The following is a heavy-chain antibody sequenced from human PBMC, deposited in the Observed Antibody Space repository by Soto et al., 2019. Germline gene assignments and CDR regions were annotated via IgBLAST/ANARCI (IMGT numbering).Heavy chain of an antibody. CDR1: GGSFSGYY. J-gene: IGHJ4*02. D-gene: IGHD5-18*01. Sequence: SETLSLTRAVYGGSFSGYYWSWIRQPPGKGLEWIGEINHSGSTNYNPSLKSRVTISVDTSKNQFSLKLSSVTAADTAVYYCARGIQLWMVVDYWGQGTPVTVSS. CDR2: INHSGST. V-gene: IGHV4-34*01. CDR3: ARGIQLWMVVDY.